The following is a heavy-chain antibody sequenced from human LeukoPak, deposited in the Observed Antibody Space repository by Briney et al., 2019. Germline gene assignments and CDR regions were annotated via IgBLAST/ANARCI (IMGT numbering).Heavy chain of an antibody. D-gene: IGHD3-22*01. Sequence: ASVKVSCKASGYTFTGYYMHWVRQAPGQGLEWMGWINPNSGGTNYAQKFQGRVTMTRDTSISTAYMELSRLRSDDTAVYYCVRSESSGYYYGLDYWGQGTLVTVSS. J-gene: IGHJ4*02. CDR2: INPNSGGT. CDR3: VRSESSGYYYGLDY. CDR1: GYTFTGYY. V-gene: IGHV1-2*02.